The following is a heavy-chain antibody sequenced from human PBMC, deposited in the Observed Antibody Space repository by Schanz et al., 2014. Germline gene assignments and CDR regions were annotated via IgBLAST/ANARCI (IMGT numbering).Heavy chain of an antibody. CDR3: AKDKGEFLDY. Sequence: QVQLVESGGGLVKPGGSLRLSCAASGFIFNDYYMNWIRQAPGKGLEWLSYISRDGTTSYYADSVKGRFTISRDNAKNSLYLEMTSLRGEDTAVYYCAKDKGEFLDYWGQGTLVTVSS. CDR2: ISRDGTTS. D-gene: IGHD3-10*01. J-gene: IGHJ4*02. V-gene: IGHV3-11*01. CDR1: GFIFNDYY.